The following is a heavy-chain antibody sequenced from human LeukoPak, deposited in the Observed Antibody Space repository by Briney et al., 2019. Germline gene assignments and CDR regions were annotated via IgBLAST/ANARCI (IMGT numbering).Heavy chain of an antibody. CDR3: ARVLVVDGDNAFDI. CDR2: ISSSGSTI. V-gene: IGHV3-11*04. J-gene: IGHJ3*02. Sequence: GGSLRLSCAASGFIFDDYGMSWVRQAPGKGLEWVSYISSSGSTIYYADSVKGRFTISRDNAKNSLYLQMNSLRAEDTAVYYCARVLVVDGDNAFDIWGQGTMVTVSS. CDR1: GFIFDDYG. D-gene: IGHD3-22*01.